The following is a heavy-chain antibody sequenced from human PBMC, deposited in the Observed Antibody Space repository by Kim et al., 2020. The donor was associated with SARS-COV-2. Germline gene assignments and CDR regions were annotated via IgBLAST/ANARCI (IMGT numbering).Heavy chain of an antibody. V-gene: IGHV3-21*01. CDR3: ARSFLGYCSSTSCAKSDY. Sequence: GGSLRLSCAASGFTFSSYSMNWVRQAPGKGLEWVSSISSSSSYIYYADSVKGRFTISRDNAKNSLYLQMNSLRAEDTAVYYCARSFLGYCSSTSCAKSDYWGQGTLVTVSS. D-gene: IGHD2-2*01. CDR2: ISSSSSYI. J-gene: IGHJ4*02. CDR1: GFTFSSYS.